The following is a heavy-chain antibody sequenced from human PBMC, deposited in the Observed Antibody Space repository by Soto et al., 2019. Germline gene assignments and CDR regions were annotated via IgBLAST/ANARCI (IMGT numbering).Heavy chain of an antibody. CDR1: GGSISNGNYY. D-gene: IGHD2-2*01. CDR3: AILPAASRNDDY. V-gene: IGHV4-30-4*01. Sequence: QVQLQESGPGLVKPSQTLSLTCSVSGGSISNGNYYWSWIRQPPGKGLEWIGYIYHSGSTYYNTSLKSRVTISIDTSMNQFSLRLSSVTAADTAVHYCAILPAASRNDDYWGQGTLVTVSS. CDR2: IYHSGST. J-gene: IGHJ4*02.